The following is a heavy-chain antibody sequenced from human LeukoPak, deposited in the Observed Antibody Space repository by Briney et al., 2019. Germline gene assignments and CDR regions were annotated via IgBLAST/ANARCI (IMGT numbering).Heavy chain of an antibody. V-gene: IGHV3-23*01. CDR1: GFAFSSYA. J-gene: IGHJ4*02. CDR2: LGGSGDST. Sequence: PGGSLRISCAASGFAFSSYAMSWVRQAPGKGLEWVSSLGGSGDSTYYADSVKGRFTISRDNSKKTPYLQMNSLRAEDTAVYYCAKVPSYFYGSGSSLDYWGQGTLVTVSS. D-gene: IGHD3-10*01. CDR3: AKVPSYFYGSGSSLDY.